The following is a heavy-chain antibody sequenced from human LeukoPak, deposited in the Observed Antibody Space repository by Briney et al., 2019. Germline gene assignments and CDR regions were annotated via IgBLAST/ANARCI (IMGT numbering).Heavy chain of an antibody. CDR2: VSSSGSIK. CDR1: GFTFSSYA. J-gene: IGHJ4*02. CDR3: ARVHGSSRYLFDF. D-gene: IGHD6-13*01. Sequence: GGSLRLSCAASGFTFSSYAMSWVRQAPGKGLEWVSYVSSSGSIKYYADSVKGRFTISRDNTKNSLYLQMNSLRAEDTAVYYCARVHGSSRYLFDFWGQGTLVTVSS. V-gene: IGHV3-48*03.